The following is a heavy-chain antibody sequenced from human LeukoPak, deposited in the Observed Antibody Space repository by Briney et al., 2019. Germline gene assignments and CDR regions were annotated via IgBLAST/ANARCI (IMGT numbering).Heavy chain of an antibody. CDR3: ARGAGSY. CDR1: GGSISSYY. V-gene: IGHV4-59*12. D-gene: IGHD3-10*01. J-gene: IGHJ4*02. Sequence: SETLSLTCTVSGGSISSYYWSWIRQPPGKGLEWIGYIYYSGSTNYNPSLKSRVTISVDTSKNQFSLKLSSVTAADTAVYYCARGAGSYWGQGTLVTVSS. CDR2: IYYSGST.